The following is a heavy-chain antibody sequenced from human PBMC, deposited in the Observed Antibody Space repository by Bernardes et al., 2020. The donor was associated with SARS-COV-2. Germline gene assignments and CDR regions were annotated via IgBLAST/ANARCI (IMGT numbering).Heavy chain of an antibody. CDR2: MYYSGTT. D-gene: IGHD2-21*02. Sequence: SETLSLTCTVSGGSLSGTGYYWGWIRQPPGKGLEWIGSMYYSGTTYHNPSLKSRASISIDTSKNQVSLRLKSMTAADTAVYYCVGSSCGIDCYIGGLRSWDYGMDIWGQGTTVTVSS. V-gene: IGHV4-39*01. CDR1: GGSLSGTGYY. CDR3: VGSSCGIDCYIGGLRSWDYGMDI. J-gene: IGHJ6*02.